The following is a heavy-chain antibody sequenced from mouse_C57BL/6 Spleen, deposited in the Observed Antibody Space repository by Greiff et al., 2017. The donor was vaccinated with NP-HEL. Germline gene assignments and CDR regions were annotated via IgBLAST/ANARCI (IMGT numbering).Heavy chain of an antibody. D-gene: IGHD2-1*01. V-gene: IGHV3-6*01. CDR3: ARGGNYLVAY. CDR2: ISYDGSN. CDR1: GYSITSGYY. Sequence: EVQRVESGPGLVKPSQSLSLTCSVTGYSITSGYYWNWIRQFPGNKLEWMGYISYDGSNNYNPSLKNRISITRDTSKNQFFLKLNSVTTEDTATYYCARGGNYLVAYWGQGTLVTVSA. J-gene: IGHJ3*01.